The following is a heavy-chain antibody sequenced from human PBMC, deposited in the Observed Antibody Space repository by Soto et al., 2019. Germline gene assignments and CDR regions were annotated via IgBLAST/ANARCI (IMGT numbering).Heavy chain of an antibody. CDR1: GGTFSSYA. J-gene: IGHJ6*02. D-gene: IGHD3-3*01. Sequence: QVPLVQSGAEVKKPGSSVKVSCKASGGTFSSYAISWVRQAPGQGLEWMGGIIPIFGTANYAQKFQGRVTITADESTSTAYMELSSLRSEDTAVYYCARDFRAYYDFWSGYSRDYYYYGMDVWGQGTTVTVSS. CDR2: IIPIFGTA. CDR3: ARDFRAYYDFWSGYSRDYYYYGMDV. V-gene: IGHV1-69*01.